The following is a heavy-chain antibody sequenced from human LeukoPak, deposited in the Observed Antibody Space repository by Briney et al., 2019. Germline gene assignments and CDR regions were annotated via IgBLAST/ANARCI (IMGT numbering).Heavy chain of an antibody. CDR3: ARTARLPTD. D-gene: IGHD2-15*01. V-gene: IGHV4-59*01. CDR2: IYYGGST. CDR1: GDSISSSY. J-gene: IGHJ4*02. Sequence: PSETLSLTCTVSGDSISSSYWSWIRQSPGKGLEWIGYIYYGGSTNYNPSLKSRVIISVDTSKNQFSLKVSSVTAADTAVYYCARTARLPTDWGQGALVTVSS.